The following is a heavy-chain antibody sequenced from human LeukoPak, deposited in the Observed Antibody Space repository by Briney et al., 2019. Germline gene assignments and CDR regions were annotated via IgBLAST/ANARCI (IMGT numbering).Heavy chain of an antibody. Sequence: PGGSLRLSCAASGFTFSSYAMSWVRQAPGKGLEWASAISGSGGSTYYADSVKGRFTISRDSSKNTLYLQMNSLRAEDTAVYYCAKGQFTGKRAHYYFDYWGQGTLVTVSS. CDR1: GFTFSSYA. CDR2: ISGSGGST. D-gene: IGHD4-11*01. CDR3: AKGQFTGKRAHYYFDY. V-gene: IGHV3-23*01. J-gene: IGHJ4*02.